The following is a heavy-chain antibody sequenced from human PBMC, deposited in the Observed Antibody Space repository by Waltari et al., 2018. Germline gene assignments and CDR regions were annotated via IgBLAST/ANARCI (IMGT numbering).Heavy chain of an antibody. J-gene: IGHJ3*02. CDR2: IWYDGSNK. CDR1: GLTFSSYG. Sequence: QVQLVESGGGVVQPGRSLRLSCAASGLTFSSYGMHWVRQAPGKGLEWVAVIWYDGSNKYYADSVKGRFTISRDNSKNTLYLQMNSLRAEDTAMYYCAKDLLSGFNAFDIWGQGTMVTVSS. V-gene: IGHV3-30*18. CDR3: AKDLLSGFNAFDI. D-gene: IGHD6-19*01.